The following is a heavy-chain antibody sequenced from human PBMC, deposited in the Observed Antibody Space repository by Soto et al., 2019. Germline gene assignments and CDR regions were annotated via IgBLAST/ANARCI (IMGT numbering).Heavy chain of an antibody. V-gene: IGHV3-30*19. D-gene: IGHD6-6*01. CDR2: ISYDGINK. CDR3: GREGIAPSSPYFYGMDV. J-gene: IGHJ6*02. Sequence: HPGGSLRLSCAASGFTFSSYGMQWVRQAPGKGLEWVAVISYDGINKYYADSVKGRFTIARDNSKNTLYLQMNSLRDEDTAVYYCGREGIAPSSPYFYGMDVWGQGTTVTVSS. CDR1: GFTFSSYG.